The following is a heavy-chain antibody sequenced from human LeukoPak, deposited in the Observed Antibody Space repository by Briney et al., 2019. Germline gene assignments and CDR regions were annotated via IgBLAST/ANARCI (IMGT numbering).Heavy chain of an antibody. V-gene: IGHV1-2*02. CDR3: ARDLEWLYPRGAFDI. Sequence: ASVKVSCKASGYTFTGYYMHWVRQAPGQGLEWMGWINPNSGGTNYAQKFQGRVTMTRDTSISTAYMELSRLRSDDTAVYYCARDLEWLYPRGAFDIWGQGTMVTVSS. CDR1: GYTFTGYY. J-gene: IGHJ3*02. CDR2: INPNSGGT. D-gene: IGHD3-3*01.